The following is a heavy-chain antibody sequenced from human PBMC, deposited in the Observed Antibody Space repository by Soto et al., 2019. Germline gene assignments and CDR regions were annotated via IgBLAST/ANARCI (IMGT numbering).Heavy chain of an antibody. CDR1: GYTFTSYG. J-gene: IGHJ4*02. CDR3: ERAKARYYYDSSGYRHRYFDY. V-gene: IGHV1-18*01. CDR2: ISAYNGNT. Sequence: ASVKVSCKASGYTFTSYGISWVRQAPGQGLEWMGWISAYNGNTNYAQKLQGRVTMTTDTSTSTAYMELRSLRSDDTAVYYCERAKARYYYDSSGYRHRYFDYWGQGTLVTVSS. D-gene: IGHD3-22*01.